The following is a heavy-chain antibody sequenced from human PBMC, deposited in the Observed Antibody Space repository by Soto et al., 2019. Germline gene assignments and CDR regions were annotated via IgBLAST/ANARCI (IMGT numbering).Heavy chain of an antibody. V-gene: IGHV1-3*01. CDR1: GYTFTSYA. Sequence: ASVKVSCKASGYTFTSYAMHWVRQAPGQRLEWMGWINAGNGNTKYSQKFQGRVTITRDTSASTAYMELSSLRSEDTAVYYCARVKGYSGYDSSYYYGMGVWGQGTTVTVSS. J-gene: IGHJ6*02. CDR2: INAGNGNT. D-gene: IGHD5-12*01. CDR3: ARVKGYSGYDSSYYYGMGV.